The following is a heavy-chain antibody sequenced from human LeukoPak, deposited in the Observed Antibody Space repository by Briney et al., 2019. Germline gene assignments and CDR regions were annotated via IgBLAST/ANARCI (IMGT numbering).Heavy chain of an antibody. J-gene: IGHJ6*03. CDR1: SGSFSGYY. V-gene: IGHV4-34*01. D-gene: IGHD6-13*01. CDR2: ITHSGST. CDR3: ARAYSRFYYYYMDV. Sequence: KPSETLSLTCAVYSGSFSGYYWSWIRQPPGKGLEWIGEITHSGSTNYNPSLKSRVTISVDTSKNQFSLKLTSVTAADTAVYYCARAYSRFYYYYMDVWGKGTTVTVSS.